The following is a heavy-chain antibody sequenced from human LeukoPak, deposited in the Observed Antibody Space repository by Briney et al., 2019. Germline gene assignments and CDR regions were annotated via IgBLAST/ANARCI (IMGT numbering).Heavy chain of an antibody. CDR3: AREGSHYVWGSYRYFDY. V-gene: IGHV3-48*03. CDR2: ISSSGSTI. Sequence: PGGSLRLSCAASGFTFSSYEMNWVRQVPGKGLEWVSYISSSGSTIYYADSVKGRFTISRDNAKNSLYLQMNSLRAEDTAVYYCAREGSHYVWGSYRYFDYWGQGTLVTVSS. J-gene: IGHJ4*02. D-gene: IGHD3-16*02. CDR1: GFTFSSYE.